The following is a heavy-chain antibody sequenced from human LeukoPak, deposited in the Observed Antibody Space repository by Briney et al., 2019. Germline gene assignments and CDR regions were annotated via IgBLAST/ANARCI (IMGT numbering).Heavy chain of an antibody. CDR3: ARGELFYDY. D-gene: IGHD1-7*01. CDR2: IHYSGST. V-gene: IGHV4-30-4*01. J-gene: IGHJ4*02. CDR1: GGSFSSGDYY. Sequence: SETLSLTCTVSGGSFSSGDYYWTWIRQPPGRGLEWIGYIHYSGSTFYNPSLKSRVTISVDTSKNQFSLKLNSVTAADTAVYYCARGELFYDYWGQGTLVTVSS.